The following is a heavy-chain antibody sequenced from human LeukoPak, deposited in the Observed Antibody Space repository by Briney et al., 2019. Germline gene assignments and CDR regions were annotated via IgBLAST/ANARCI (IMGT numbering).Heavy chain of an antibody. V-gene: IGHV4-34*01. CDR2: INHSGST. D-gene: IGHD6-13*01. CDR1: GGSFSGYY. J-gene: IGHJ4*02. Sequence: SGTLSLTCAVYGGSFSGYYWSWIRQPPGKGLEWIGEINHSGSTNYNPSLKSRVTISVDTSKNQFSLKLSSVTAADTAVYYCASSGIAAAGTPFDYWGQGTLVTVSS. CDR3: ASSGIAAAGTPFDY.